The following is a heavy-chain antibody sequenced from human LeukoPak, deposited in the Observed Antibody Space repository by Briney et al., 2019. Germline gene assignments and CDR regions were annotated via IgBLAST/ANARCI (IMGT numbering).Heavy chain of an antibody. CDR1: GFTFSSYS. D-gene: IGHD3-22*01. Sequence: PGGSQRLSCAASGFTFSSYSMNWVRQAPGKGLEWVSSISGSSSYIYYAGSVKGRFAISRDNAKNSLYLQMYSLRAEDTAVYYCARDPGSGYVNNWFDPWGQGTLVTVSS. CDR2: ISGSSSYI. J-gene: IGHJ5*02. CDR3: ARDPGSGYVNNWFDP. V-gene: IGHV3-21*01.